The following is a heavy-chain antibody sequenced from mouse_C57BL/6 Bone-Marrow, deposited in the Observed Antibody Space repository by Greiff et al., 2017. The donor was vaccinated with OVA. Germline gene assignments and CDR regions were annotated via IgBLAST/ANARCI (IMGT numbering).Heavy chain of an antibody. Sequence: QVQLQQSGADLVKPEASVKISCKASGYAFSNYWMNWVKQRPGKGLEWIGQIYPGDGDTNYNGKFKGKATLTADKSSSTAYMHLSSLTSEDSAVYFCARRDPGLRLREDYWGQGTTLTVSS. CDR2: IYPGDGDT. CDR1: GYAFSNYW. CDR3: ARRDPGLRLREDY. J-gene: IGHJ2*01. D-gene: IGHD3-2*02. V-gene: IGHV1-80*01.